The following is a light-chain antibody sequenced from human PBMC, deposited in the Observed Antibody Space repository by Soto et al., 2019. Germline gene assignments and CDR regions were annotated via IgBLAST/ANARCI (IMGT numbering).Light chain of an antibody. V-gene: IGLV2-14*01. CDR2: QVT. CDR1: SSDDGIYNY. CDR3: SSYTGSTNYV. J-gene: IGLJ1*01. Sequence: QSVLTQPASVSGSPGQPITISCTGTSSDDGIYNYVSWYQQHPGKAPKLMIYQVTNRPSGVSNRFSGSKSGNTASLTISGLQAEDEADYYCSSYTGSTNYVFGTGTKVTVL.